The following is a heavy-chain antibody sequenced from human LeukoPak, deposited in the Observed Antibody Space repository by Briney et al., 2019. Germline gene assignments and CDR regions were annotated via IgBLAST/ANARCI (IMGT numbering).Heavy chain of an antibody. Sequence: GGSLRLSCAASGLTVSSYYMSWVRQAPDMGLEWVSVLYNGGTTYYADSVKGRFTISRDNSKNTVYLQMDSLRAEDTAVYYCAREPGTDYRKYYFDYWGQGTLVTVSS. J-gene: IGHJ4*02. D-gene: IGHD3/OR15-3a*01. CDR3: AREPGTDYRKYYFDY. V-gene: IGHV3-53*01. CDR1: GLTVSSYY. CDR2: LYNGGTT.